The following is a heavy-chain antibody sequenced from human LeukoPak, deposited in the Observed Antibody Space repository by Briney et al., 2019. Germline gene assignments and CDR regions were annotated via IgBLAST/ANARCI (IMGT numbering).Heavy chain of an antibody. Sequence: PSETLSLTCSVSGGSISSSNSHWGWIRQPPGKGLEWVGSIDNRGNTYHNPSLKSRVTISVDTSKNQFSLKLSSVTAADTAVYYCARHGTLYGSSSKFDNWGQGTLVTVSS. CDR1: GGSISSSNSH. V-gene: IGHV4-39*01. D-gene: IGHD6-6*01. J-gene: IGHJ4*02. CDR3: ARHGTLYGSSSKFDN. CDR2: IDNRGNT.